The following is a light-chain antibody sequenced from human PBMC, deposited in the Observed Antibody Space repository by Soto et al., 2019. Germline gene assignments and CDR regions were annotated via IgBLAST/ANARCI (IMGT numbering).Light chain of an antibody. CDR1: SSNIGAGCD. CDR3: QSYDNSLSGSGV. Sequence: QSVLRQRPSVSGAPGQWVTISCIGSSSNIGAGCDVHWYQQLPGRAPKLLIYTNSNRPSGVPDRFSGSKSGTSASLAITGVQAEDEADYFCQSYDNSLSGSGVFGGGTQLTVL. V-gene: IGLV1-40*01. CDR2: TNS. J-gene: IGLJ3*02.